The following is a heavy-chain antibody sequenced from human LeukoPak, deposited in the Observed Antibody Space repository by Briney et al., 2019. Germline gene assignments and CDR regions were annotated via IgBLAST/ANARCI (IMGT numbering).Heavy chain of an antibody. V-gene: IGHV4-59*01. CDR3: ARDFPAAFDI. Sequence: SETLSLTCTVSGGSFGNYYWSWIRQPPGKGLEWIAYIYDSGTTNYNPSLKSRVTISVDTSKNQFSLKLSSVTAADTAVYYCARDFPAAFDIWSQGTMVTVSS. CDR2: IYDSGTT. J-gene: IGHJ3*02. CDR1: GGSFGNYY.